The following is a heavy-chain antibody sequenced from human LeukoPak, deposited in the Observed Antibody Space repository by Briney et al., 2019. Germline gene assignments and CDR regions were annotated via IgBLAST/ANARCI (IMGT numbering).Heavy chain of an antibody. CDR2: ISYDGSNK. CDR1: GFTFSSYG. J-gene: IGHJ5*02. Sequence: GGSLRLSCAASGFTFSSYGMHWVRQAPGKGLEWVAVISYDGSNKYYADSVRGRFTISRDNSKNTLYLQMNSLRAEDTAVYYCAKGESCPEPWGQGTLVTVSS. D-gene: IGHD2-15*01. CDR3: AKGESCPEP. V-gene: IGHV3-30*18.